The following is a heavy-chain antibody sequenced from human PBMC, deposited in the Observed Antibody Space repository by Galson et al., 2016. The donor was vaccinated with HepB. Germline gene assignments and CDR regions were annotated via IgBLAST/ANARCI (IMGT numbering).Heavy chain of an antibody. CDR1: GGSISSGSHY. D-gene: IGHD2-8*01. J-gene: IGHJ3*02. Sequence: TLSLTCNVSGGSISSGSHYWNWIRQPAGKGLEWIGRIYFSGTANYNHSLKSRVTMSVDTAKSQFSLKLNSVTAADTGVYYCARLYIPAEGKVGPFDIWGQGITVTVSS. CDR3: ARLYIPAEGKVGPFDI. CDR2: IYFSGTA. V-gene: IGHV4-61*02.